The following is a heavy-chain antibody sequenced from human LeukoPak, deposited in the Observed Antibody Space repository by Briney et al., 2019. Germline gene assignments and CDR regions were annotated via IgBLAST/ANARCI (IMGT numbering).Heavy chain of an antibody. CDR1: GFNFRDAA. CDR2: ISFSGDNS. CDR3: AKDIQLST. V-gene: IGHV3-23*01. Sequence: GGSLRLSCAASGFNFRDAAMTWVRQAPGKGLEWVSLISFSGDNSYYADSVKGRFTISRDNSKNTLSLQMNSLRAEDTAIYYCAKDIQLSTWGLGTMVTVSS. J-gene: IGHJ3*01. D-gene: IGHD5-24*01.